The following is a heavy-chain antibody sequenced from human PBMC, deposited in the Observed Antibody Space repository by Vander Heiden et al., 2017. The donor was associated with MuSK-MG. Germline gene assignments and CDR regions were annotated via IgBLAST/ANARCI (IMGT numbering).Heavy chain of an antibody. V-gene: IGHV3-21*01. CDR3: ARGPGIAAAGPPGR. CDR1: GFTFSSYS. J-gene: IGHJ4*02. CDR2: ISSSSSYI. Sequence: EVQPVESGGGLVKPGGSLRPSCAASGFTFSSYSMNWVRQAPGKGLEWVSSISSSSSYIYYADSVKGRFTISRDNAKNSLYLQMNSLRAEDTAVYYCARGPGIAAAGPPGRWGQGTLVTVSS. D-gene: IGHD6-13*01.